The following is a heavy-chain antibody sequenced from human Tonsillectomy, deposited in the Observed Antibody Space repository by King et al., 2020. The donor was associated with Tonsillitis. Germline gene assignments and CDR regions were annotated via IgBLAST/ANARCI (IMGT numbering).Heavy chain of an antibody. Sequence: VQLVESGGGLVKPGGSLRLSCAASGFTFSDYYMSWIRQAPGKGLEWVSYISSSSSYTNYADSVKGRFTISRDNAKNSLYLQMNSLRAEDTAVYYCARDYYDSSGYLSYYYYYMDVWGKGTTVTVSS. CDR1: GFTFSDYY. CDR3: ARDYYDSSGYLSYYYYYMDV. J-gene: IGHJ6*03. V-gene: IGHV3-11*05. CDR2: ISSSSSYT. D-gene: IGHD3-22*01.